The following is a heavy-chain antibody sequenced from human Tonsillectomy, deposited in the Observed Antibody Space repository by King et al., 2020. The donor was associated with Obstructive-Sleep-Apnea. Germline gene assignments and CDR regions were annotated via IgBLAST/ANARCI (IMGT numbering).Heavy chain of an antibody. V-gene: IGHV3-30-3*01. CDR2: ISLDGGNK. CDR3: ARVRVAHGDFPL. D-gene: IGHD4-17*01. CDR1: GFNFSSYA. J-gene: IGHJ2*01. Sequence: VKLVESGGGVVQPGTSLRLSCAASGFNFSSYALHWVRQAPGKGLEWVAVISLDGGNKDYADSVKGRFTISRDNSKYTLYLQMNSLRTEDTAVYYCARVRVAHGDFPLWGRGTLVTVSS.